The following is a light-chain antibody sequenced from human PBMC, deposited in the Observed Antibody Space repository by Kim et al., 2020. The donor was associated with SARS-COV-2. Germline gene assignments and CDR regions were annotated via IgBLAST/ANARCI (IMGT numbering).Light chain of an antibody. V-gene: IGKV1-5*03. J-gene: IGKJ2*01. CDR1: QSISSW. CDR3: QQYNSYRYT. Sequence: DIQMTQSPSTRSASVGDRVTITCRASQSISSWLAWYQQKPGKAPKLLIYKASSLESGVPSRFSGSGSGTEFTLTISTLQPDDFATYYCQQYNSYRYTFGQGTKLEI. CDR2: KAS.